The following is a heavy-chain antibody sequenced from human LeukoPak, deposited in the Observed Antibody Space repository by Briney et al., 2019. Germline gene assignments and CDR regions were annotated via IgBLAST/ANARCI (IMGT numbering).Heavy chain of an antibody. CDR2: IYYSGST. CDR3: ARDSRWFGEFIFDY. V-gene: IGHV4-59*01. J-gene: IGHJ4*02. D-gene: IGHD3-10*01. Sequence: SETLSLTCTVSGGSISSYYWSWIRQPPGKGLEWIGYIYYSGSTNYNPSLKSRVTISVDTSKNQFSLKLSSVTAADTAVYYCARDSRWFGEFIFDYWGQGTLVTVSS. CDR1: GGSISSYY.